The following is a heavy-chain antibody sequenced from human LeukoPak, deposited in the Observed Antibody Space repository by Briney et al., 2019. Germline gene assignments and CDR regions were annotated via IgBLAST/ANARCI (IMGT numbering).Heavy chain of an antibody. CDR1: GFTFSNYE. CDR3: ARVSRDIVVVVPATGYFDY. J-gene: IGHJ4*02. V-gene: IGHV3-48*03. Sequence: PGGSLRLSCAASGFTFSNYEMNWVRQAPGKGLERVSYISTSGNTIYYADSVRGRFTISRDNAKNSLYLQMNSLRAEDTAVYYCARVSRDIVVVVPATGYFDYWGQGTLVTVSS. CDR2: ISTSGNTI. D-gene: IGHD2-15*01.